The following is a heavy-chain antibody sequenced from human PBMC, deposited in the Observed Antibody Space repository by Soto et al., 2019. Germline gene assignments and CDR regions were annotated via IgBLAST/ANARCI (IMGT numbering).Heavy chain of an antibody. CDR3: ARDCSGGSCYSGMDV. D-gene: IGHD2-15*01. V-gene: IGHV3-9*01. CDR2: ISWNSGSI. CDR1: GFTFDDYA. J-gene: IGHJ6*02. Sequence: EVQLVESGGGLVQPGRSLRLSCAASGFTFDDYAMHWVRQAPGKGLEWVSGISWNSGSIGYADSVKGRFTISRDNAKNSLYLQMNSLRAEDTALYYCARDCSGGSCYSGMDVGGQGTTVTVSS.